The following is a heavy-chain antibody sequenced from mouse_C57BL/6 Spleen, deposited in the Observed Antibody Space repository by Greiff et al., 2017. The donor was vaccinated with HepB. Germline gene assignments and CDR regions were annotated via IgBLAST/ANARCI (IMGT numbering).Heavy chain of an antibody. V-gene: IGHV5-4*01. CDR3: ARDWGYYDWYFDV. CDR1: GFTFSSYA. CDR2: ISDGGSYT. Sequence: EVQRVESGGGLVKPGGSLKLSCAASGFTFSSYAMSWVRQTPEKRLEWVATISDGGSYTYYPDNVKGRFTISRDNAKNNLYLQMSHLKSEDTAMYYCARDWGYYDWYFDVWGTGTTVTVSS. J-gene: IGHJ1*03. D-gene: IGHD2-3*01.